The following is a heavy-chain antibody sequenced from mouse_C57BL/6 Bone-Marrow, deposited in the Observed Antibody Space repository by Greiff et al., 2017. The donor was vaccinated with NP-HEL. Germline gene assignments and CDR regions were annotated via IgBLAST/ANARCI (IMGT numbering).Heavy chain of an antibody. CDR3: AREVYYYGSDY. Sequence: VKLQQPGAELVKPGASVKLSCKASGYTFTSYWMHWVKQRPGQGLEWIGMIHPNSGSTNYNEKFKSKATLTVDKSSSTAYMQLSSLTSEDSAVYYCAREVYYYGSDYWGQGTTLTVSS. J-gene: IGHJ2*01. CDR1: GYTFTSYW. CDR2: IHPNSGST. V-gene: IGHV1-64*01. D-gene: IGHD1-1*01.